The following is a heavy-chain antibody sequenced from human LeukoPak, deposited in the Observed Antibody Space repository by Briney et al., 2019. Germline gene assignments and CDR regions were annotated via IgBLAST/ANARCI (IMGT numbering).Heavy chain of an antibody. V-gene: IGHV3-9*01. CDR1: GFTFEDYA. CDR3: AKDKGGNSRYYYYYYGMDV. CDR2: ISRNSVSI. D-gene: IGHD4-23*01. Sequence: PGGSLRLSCAASGFTFEDYAMHWVRQAPGKGLEGVSGISRNSVSIGYADFVKGRFTISRDNAKNSLYLQMNSLSAEDTALYYCAKDKGGNSRYYYYYYGMDVWGQGTTVTVSS. J-gene: IGHJ6*02.